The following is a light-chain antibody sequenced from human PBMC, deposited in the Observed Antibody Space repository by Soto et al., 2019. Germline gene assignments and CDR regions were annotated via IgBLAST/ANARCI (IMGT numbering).Light chain of an antibody. CDR2: KAS. CDR3: QQDNSYSWT. V-gene: IGKV1-5*03. Sequence: DIQMTQSPSTLSASVGDRVTITCRASQSISSWLAWYQQKPGKAPKLLIYKASTLQSGVPSRFSGSGSVTEFTLTIRSLQPDDFATYDCQQDNSYSWTFGQGTKVEIK. J-gene: IGKJ1*01. CDR1: QSISSW.